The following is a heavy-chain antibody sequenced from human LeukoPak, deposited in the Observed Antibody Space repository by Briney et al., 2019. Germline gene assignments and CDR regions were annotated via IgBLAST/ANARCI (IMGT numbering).Heavy chain of an antibody. V-gene: IGHV3-30*02. D-gene: IGHD3-9*01. CDR2: IRYDGSIK. J-gene: IGHJ4*02. CDR3: ANGPQYNTLTGYYKVRSHLDY. Sequence: GGSLRLSCTASGFTFSGAWMTWVRQAPCKGLEWVAFIRYDGSIKHYADSVKGRCTISRDNSKNTLYLQMNSLRAEDTAVYYCANGPQYNTLTGYYKVRSHLDYWGQGTLVTVSS. CDR1: GFTFSGAW.